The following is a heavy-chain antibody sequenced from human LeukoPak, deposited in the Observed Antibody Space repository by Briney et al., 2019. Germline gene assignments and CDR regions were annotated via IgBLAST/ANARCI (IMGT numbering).Heavy chain of an antibody. CDR1: GYTFTSYY. CDR3: ARWTTTHLDY. D-gene: IGHD4-11*01. Sequence: ASVKVSCKASGYTFTSYYIHWVRQAPGQGLEWMGIINPSGGSTNYAQKFQGRVTMTRDTSTSTVYMELSSLRSEDSAVYYCARWTTTHLDYWGQGTLVTVSS. CDR2: INPSGGST. J-gene: IGHJ4*02. V-gene: IGHV1-46*01.